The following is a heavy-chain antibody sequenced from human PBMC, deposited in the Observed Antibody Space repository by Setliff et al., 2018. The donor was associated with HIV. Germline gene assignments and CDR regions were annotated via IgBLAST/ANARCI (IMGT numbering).Heavy chain of an antibody. CDR2: INPNSGGT. J-gene: IGHJ6*03. CDR1: GYTFTGYY. CDR3: ARGADYYDSSGYRGGGLYYMDV. V-gene: IGHV1-2*02. D-gene: IGHD3-22*01. Sequence: VSCKASGYTFTGYYMHWVRQAPGQGLEWMGWINPNSGGTNYAQKFQGRVTMTRDTSISTAYMELSRLRSDDTAVYYCARGADYYDSSGYRGGGLYYMDVWGKGTTVTVSS.